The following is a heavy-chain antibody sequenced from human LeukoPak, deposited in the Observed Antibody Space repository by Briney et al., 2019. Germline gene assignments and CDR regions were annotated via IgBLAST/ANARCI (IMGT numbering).Heavy chain of an antibody. CDR2: ISAYNGNT. CDR1: GYTFTSYG. CDR3: ARDLPDVYGMDILTGYYQYYYYGMDV. D-gene: IGHD3-9*01. J-gene: IGHJ6*02. V-gene: IGHV1-18*01. Sequence: ASVKVSCKASGYTFTSYGISWVRQAPGQGLEWMGWISAYNGNTNYARKLQGRVTMTTDTSTSTAYMELRSLRSDDTAVYYCARDLPDVYGMDILTGYYQYYYYGMDVWGQGTTVTVSS.